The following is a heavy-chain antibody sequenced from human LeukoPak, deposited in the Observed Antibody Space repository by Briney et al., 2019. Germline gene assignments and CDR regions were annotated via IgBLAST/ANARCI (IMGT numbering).Heavy chain of an antibody. CDR2: IYCSGST. CDR1: GGSISSYY. D-gene: IGHD3-10*01. J-gene: IGHJ5*02. Sequence: PSETLSLTCTVSGGSISSYYWSWIRQPPRKGLEWIGYIYCSGSTNYNPSLKSRVTISVDTSKNQFSLKLSSVTAADTAVYYCARVNLWFGDPSWFDPWGQGTLVTVSS. V-gene: IGHV4-59*01. CDR3: ARVNLWFGDPSWFDP.